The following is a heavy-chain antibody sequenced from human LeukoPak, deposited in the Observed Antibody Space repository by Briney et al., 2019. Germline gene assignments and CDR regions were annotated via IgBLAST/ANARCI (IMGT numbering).Heavy chain of an antibody. J-gene: IGHJ6*03. D-gene: IGHD6-19*01. V-gene: IGHV3-7*03. CDR1: GFTFSSSL. Sequence: GGSLRLSCVGSGFTFSSSLMTWVRQAPGKGLEWVANIKKDGNEKHYVDSVKGRFTISRDNAKKSLYLQMNSLRAEDTAVYYCAKLSRSQWLAKYYYYYYYMDVWGKGTTVTVSS. CDR2: IKKDGNEK. CDR3: AKLSRSQWLAKYYYYYYYMDV.